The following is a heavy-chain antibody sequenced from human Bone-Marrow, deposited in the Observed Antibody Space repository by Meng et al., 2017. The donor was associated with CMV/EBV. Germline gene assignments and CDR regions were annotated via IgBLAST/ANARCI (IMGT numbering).Heavy chain of an antibody. Sequence: ASVKVSCKASGYTFTSYDINWVRQATGQGLEWMGWMNPNSGNTGYAQKFQGRVTITRNTSISTAYMELSSLRSDDTAVYYCARGWLQLRALDYWGQGTLVTVSS. D-gene: IGHD5-24*01. CDR3: ARGWLQLRALDY. CDR1: GYTFTSYD. J-gene: IGHJ4*02. CDR2: MNPNSGNT. V-gene: IGHV1-8*03.